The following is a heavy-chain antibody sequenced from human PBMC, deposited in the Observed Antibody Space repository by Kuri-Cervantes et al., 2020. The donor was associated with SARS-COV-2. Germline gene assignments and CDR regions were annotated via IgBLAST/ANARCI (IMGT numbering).Heavy chain of an antibody. Sequence: GSLRLACTVSGGSVSSGSYYWSWIRQPPGKGLEWIGYIYYSGSTNYNPSLKSRATISVDTSKNQFSLKLSSVTAADTAVSYCASAGKAYGSGCRERYGMDVWGQGTTVTGSS. CDR2: IYYSGST. D-gene: IGHD3-10*01. J-gene: IGHJ6*02. CDR1: GGSVSSGSYY. CDR3: ASAGKAYGSGCRERYGMDV. V-gene: IGHV4-61*01.